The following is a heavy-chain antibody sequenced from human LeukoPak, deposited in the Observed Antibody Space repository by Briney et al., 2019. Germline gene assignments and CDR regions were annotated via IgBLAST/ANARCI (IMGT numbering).Heavy chain of an antibody. Sequence: ASVKVSCKASGYTFTSYGISWVRQAPGQGLEWMGWISAYNGNTNYAQKLQGRVTMTTDTSTSTAYMELRSLRSDDTAVYYCVRVPTTCSGGSCYPHDAFDIWGQGTMVTVSS. CDR1: GYTFTSYG. CDR3: VRVPTTCSGGSCYPHDAFDI. V-gene: IGHV1-18*01. D-gene: IGHD2-15*01. CDR2: ISAYNGNT. J-gene: IGHJ3*02.